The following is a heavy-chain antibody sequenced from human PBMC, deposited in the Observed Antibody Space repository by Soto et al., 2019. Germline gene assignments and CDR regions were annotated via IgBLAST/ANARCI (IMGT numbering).Heavy chain of an antibody. V-gene: IGHV1-69*13. CDR3: ARDLAGDYARYYGMDV. CDR2: IIPIFGTA. D-gene: IGHD4-17*01. Sequence: SVKVSCKASGVTFSSYAISWVRQAPGQGLEWMGGIIPIFGTANYAQKFQGRVTITADESTSTAYMELSSLRSEDTAVYYCARDLAGDYARYYGMDVWGQGTTVTVSS. J-gene: IGHJ6*02. CDR1: GVTFSSYA.